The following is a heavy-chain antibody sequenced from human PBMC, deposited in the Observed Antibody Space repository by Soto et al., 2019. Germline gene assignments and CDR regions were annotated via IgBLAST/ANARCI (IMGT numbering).Heavy chain of an antibody. CDR3: ARYIPIVVVIWDYYYGMDV. D-gene: IGHD3-22*01. V-gene: IGHV5-10-1*01. Sequence: GESLKISCKCSCYCFTNYWISWGRPLPGKGLGWMARIDPSDSYTNYSPSFQGHVTSSADKSISTAYLQWSSLKASDNAMYYCARYIPIVVVIWDYYYGMDVWGQGTTVTVSS. J-gene: IGHJ6*02. CDR1: CYCFTNYW. CDR2: IDPSDSYT.